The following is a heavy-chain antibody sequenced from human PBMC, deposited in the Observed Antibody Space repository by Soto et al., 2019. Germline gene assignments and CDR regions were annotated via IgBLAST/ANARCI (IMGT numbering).Heavy chain of an antibody. CDR2: IYYSGST. CDR1: GGSISSYY. J-gene: IGHJ4*02. D-gene: IGHD5-18*01. V-gene: IGHV4-59*12. Sequence: SETLSLTCTVSGGSISSYYWSWIRQPPGKGLEWIGYIYYSGSTNYNPSLKSRVTISVDTSKNQFSLKLSSVTAADTAVYYCARGQEVDIGGYSYGYWYYWGQGTLVTVSS. CDR3: ARGQEVDIGGYSYGYWYY.